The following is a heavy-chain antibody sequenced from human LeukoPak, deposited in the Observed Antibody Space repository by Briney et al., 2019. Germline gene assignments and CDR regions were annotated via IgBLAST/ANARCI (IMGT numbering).Heavy chain of an antibody. J-gene: IGHJ5*02. CDR3: ARLIAAAVGSWFDP. V-gene: IGHV1-2*06. CDR1: GYTFTGYY. CDR2: INPNSGGT. D-gene: IGHD6-13*01. Sequence: ASVKVSCKASGYTFTGYYMHWVRQAPGQGLEWMGRINPNSGGTNCAQKFQGRVTMTRDTSISTAYMELSRLRSDDTAVYYCARLIAAAVGSWFDPWGQGTLVTVSS.